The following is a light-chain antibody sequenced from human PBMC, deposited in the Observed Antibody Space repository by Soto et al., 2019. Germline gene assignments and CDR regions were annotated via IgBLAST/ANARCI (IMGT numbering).Light chain of an antibody. CDR2: LNSDGTH. V-gene: IGLV4-69*01. J-gene: IGLJ3*02. CDR1: SGYSSYA. Sequence: QLVLTQSPSASASLGASVKLTCTLSSGYSSYAIAWHQQQPEKGPRYLMNLNSDGTHSKGDGIPDRFSGSSSGAERYLTISSLQSEDEADYYCQTWGSGIVVFAGGTKLTVL. CDR3: QTWGSGIVV.